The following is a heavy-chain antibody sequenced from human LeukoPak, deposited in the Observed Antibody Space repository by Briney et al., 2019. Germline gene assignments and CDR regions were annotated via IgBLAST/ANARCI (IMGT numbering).Heavy chain of an antibody. CDR2: MNPNSGNT. J-gene: IGHJ4*02. CDR3: ARGRDYDILTGYYDYFDY. Sequence: ASVKVSCKASGGTFSSCAINWVRQATGQGLEWMGWMNPNSGNTGYAQKFQGRVTMTRNTSISTAYMELSSLRSEDTAVYYCARGRDYDILTGYYDYFDYWGQGTLVTVSS. CDR1: GGTFSSCA. V-gene: IGHV1-8*02. D-gene: IGHD3-9*01.